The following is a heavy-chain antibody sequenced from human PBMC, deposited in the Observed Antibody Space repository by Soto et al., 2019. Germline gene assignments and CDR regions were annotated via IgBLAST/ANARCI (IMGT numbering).Heavy chain of an antibody. Sequence: SETLSLTCTVSGGSISSCRYYWSWIRQHPGKGLEWIGYIYYSGSTYYNPSLKSRVTISVDTSKNQFSLKLSSVTAADTAVYYCARVCYFVLGSSNSCFVPWCQGPMVSGSS. CDR2: IYYSGST. CDR3: ARVCYFVLGSSNSCFVP. D-gene: IGHD3-10*01. V-gene: IGHV4-31*03. J-gene: IGHJ5*02. CDR1: GGSISSCRYY.